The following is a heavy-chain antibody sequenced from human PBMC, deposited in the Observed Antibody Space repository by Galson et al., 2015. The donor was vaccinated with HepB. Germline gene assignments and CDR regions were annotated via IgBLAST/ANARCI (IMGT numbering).Heavy chain of an antibody. J-gene: IGHJ4*02. CDR2: ISGSGGST. D-gene: IGHD3-22*01. Sequence: SLRLSCAASGFTFSSYAMSWVRQAPGKGLEWVSAISGSGGSTYYADSVKGRFTISRDNSKSTLYLEMNSLRAEDTATYYCARDSTFHYSGSAHYYPAWLDFWGQGNLVTVSS. CDR1: GFTFSSYA. V-gene: IGHV3-23*01. CDR3: ARDSTFHYSGSAHYYPAWLDF.